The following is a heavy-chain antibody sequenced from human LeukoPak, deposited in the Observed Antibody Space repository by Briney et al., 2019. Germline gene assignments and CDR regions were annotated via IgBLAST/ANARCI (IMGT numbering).Heavy chain of an antibody. CDR2: ISSSSSYI. Sequence: GGSLRLSCAASGFTFSSYSMNWVRQAPGKGLEWVSSISSSSSYIYYADSVKGRFTISRDNAKNSLYLQMNSLRAEDTAVYYCARDLREYYYDSSGTWGAFDIWGQGTMVTVSS. D-gene: IGHD3-22*01. CDR1: GFTFSSYS. V-gene: IGHV3-21*01. CDR3: ARDLREYYYDSSGTWGAFDI. J-gene: IGHJ3*02.